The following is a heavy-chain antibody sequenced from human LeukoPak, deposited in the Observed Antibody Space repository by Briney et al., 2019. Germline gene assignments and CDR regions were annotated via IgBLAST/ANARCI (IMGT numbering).Heavy chain of an antibody. CDR1: GFTFSSYE. Sequence: GGSLRLSCAASGFTFSSYESNWVRQAPGQGLEWVSYIRSRGGAENYANSVRGRFTISRDAAKNSMDLQMNSLRAEDTDVYYCATDGIADNDILTGYRKVYYYYGMDVWGQGTPVTVSS. V-gene: IGHV3-48*03. CDR3: ATDGIADNDILTGYRKVYYYYGMDV. J-gene: IGHJ6*02. D-gene: IGHD3-9*01. CDR2: IRSRGGAE.